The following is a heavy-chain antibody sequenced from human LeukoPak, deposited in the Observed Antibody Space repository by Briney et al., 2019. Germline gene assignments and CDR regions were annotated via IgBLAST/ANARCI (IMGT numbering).Heavy chain of an antibody. Sequence: ASVKVSCKASGHTFTSYAMHWVRQAPGQRLEWMGWINAGNGNTKYSQKFRGRVTITRDTSASTAYMELSSLRSEDTAVYYCARDKNYYDSSGYHPWGQGTLVTVSS. D-gene: IGHD3-22*01. CDR1: GHTFTSYA. J-gene: IGHJ5*02. CDR2: INAGNGNT. V-gene: IGHV1-3*01. CDR3: ARDKNYYDSSGYHP.